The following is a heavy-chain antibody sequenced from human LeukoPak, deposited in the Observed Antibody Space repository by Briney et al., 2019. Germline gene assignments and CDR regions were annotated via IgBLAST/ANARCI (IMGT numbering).Heavy chain of an antibody. J-gene: IGHJ5*02. CDR2: SSAYNGNT. CDR1: GYTFTSYA. CDR3: ARDQYYDSKGWFDP. V-gene: IGHV1-18*01. Sequence: ASVKVSCKASGYTFTSYAMNWVRQAPGQGLEWMGWSSAYNGNTNYAQKLQGRVTMTTDTSTNTAYMELRSLRSDDTAVYYCARDQYYDSKGWFDPWGQGTLVTVSS. D-gene: IGHD3-22*01.